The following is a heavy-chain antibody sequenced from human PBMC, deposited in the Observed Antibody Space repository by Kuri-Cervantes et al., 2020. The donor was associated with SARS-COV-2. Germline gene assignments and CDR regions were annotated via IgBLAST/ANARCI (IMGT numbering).Heavy chain of an antibody. V-gene: IGHV4-30-4*08. CDR1: GGSISSGDYY. D-gene: IGHD6-13*01. CDR2: IYYSGST. J-gene: IGHJ2*01. Sequence: SETLSLTCTVSGGSISSGDYYWSWIRQPPGKGLEWIGYIYYSGSTYYNPSLKSRVTISVDTSKNQFSLKLSSVTAADTAVYYCARARAAAGTWGWYFDLWGRGTLVTVSS. CDR3: ARARAAAGTWGWYFDL.